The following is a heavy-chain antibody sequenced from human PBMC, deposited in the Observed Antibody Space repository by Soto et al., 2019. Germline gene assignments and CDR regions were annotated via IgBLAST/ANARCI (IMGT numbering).Heavy chain of an antibody. CDR1: GFTFSSYW. CDR2: INSDGSST. V-gene: IGHV3-74*01. D-gene: IGHD3-10*01. CDR3: ARVGGVRGVNPYYYYGMDV. Sequence: EVQLVESGGGLVQPGGSLRLSCAASGFTFSSYWMHWVRQAPGKGLVWVSRINSDGSSTSYADSVKGRFTISRDNAKNSLYLQMSRLRAVDTAVYYCARVGGVRGVNPYYYYGMDVWGQGTTVTVSS. J-gene: IGHJ6*02.